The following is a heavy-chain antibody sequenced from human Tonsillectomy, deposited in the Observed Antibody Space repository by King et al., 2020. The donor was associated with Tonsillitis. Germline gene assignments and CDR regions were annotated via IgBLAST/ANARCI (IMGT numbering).Heavy chain of an antibody. CDR2: IYYSGST. CDR1: GGSISSYY. V-gene: IGHV4-59*01. Sequence: QLQESGPGLVKPSETLSLTCTVSGGSISSYYWSWIRQPPGKGLEWIGYIYYSGSTNYNPSLKSRVTISVDTSKNQFSLKLSSVTAADTAVYYCARGGVAARAGLIDYWGQGTLVTVSS. D-gene: IGHD6-6*01. J-gene: IGHJ4*02. CDR3: ARGGVAARAGLIDY.